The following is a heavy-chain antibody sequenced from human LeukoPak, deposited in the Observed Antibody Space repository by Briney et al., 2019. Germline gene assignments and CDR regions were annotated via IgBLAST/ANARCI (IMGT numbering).Heavy chain of an antibody. CDR3: AKSSSWYSGYFDY. D-gene: IGHD6-13*01. CDR2: ISGSGGST. CDR1: GFTFSSYA. Sequence: PGGSLRLSCAASGFTFSSYATSWVRQAPGKGLEWVSAISGSGGSTYYADSVKGRFTISRDNSKNTLYLQMNSLRAEDTAVYYCAKSSSWYSGYFDYWGQGTLVTVSS. V-gene: IGHV3-23*01. J-gene: IGHJ4*02.